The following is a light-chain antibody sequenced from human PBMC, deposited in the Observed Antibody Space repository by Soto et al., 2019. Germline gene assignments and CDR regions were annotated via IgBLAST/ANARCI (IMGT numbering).Light chain of an antibody. V-gene: IGKV1-5*01. J-gene: IGKJ2*01. CDR3: QQYRT. CDR2: DAS. CDR1: QSNSSW. Sequence: DIQMTQSPSTLSASVGDRVTITCRASQSNSSWLAWYQQKPGKAPKVLIYDASSLESGVPSRFSGSASGTEFTLTISSLQPEDVATYYCQQYRTFGQGTKLEIK.